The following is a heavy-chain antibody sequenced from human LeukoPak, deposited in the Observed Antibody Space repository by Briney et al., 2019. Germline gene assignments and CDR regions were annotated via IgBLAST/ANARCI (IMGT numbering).Heavy chain of an antibody. CDR2: ISGSGGST. J-gene: IGHJ4*02. Sequence: GGSLRLSCAASGFTFSNYAMSWVRQAPGKGLEWVSTISGSGGSTYYADSVKGQFTISRDNSKNSLYLQMNSLRAEDTAVYYFANDDKPGYWGQGTLITVSS. V-gene: IGHV3-23*01. CDR1: GFTFSNYA. CDR3: ANDDKPGY. D-gene: IGHD1-14*01.